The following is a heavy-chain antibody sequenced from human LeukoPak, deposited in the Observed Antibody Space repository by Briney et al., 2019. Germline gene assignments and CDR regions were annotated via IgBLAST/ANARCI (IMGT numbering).Heavy chain of an antibody. V-gene: IGHV3-23*01. Sequence: GGSLRLSCAASGFTFRSYPMSWVRHAPWKGLEWLSGTSDRGDYTYYADSVKGRFTISRDTSKNTLYLQMNSLRAEDTALYFCAKKAQYDGHYPLDYWGQGTLVTVSA. J-gene: IGHJ4*02. CDR1: GFTFRSYP. D-gene: IGHD4/OR15-4a*01. CDR2: TSDRGDYT. CDR3: AKKAQYDGHYPLDY.